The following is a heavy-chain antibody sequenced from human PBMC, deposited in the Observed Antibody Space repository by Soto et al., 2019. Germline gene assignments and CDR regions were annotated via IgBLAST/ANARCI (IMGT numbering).Heavy chain of an antibody. CDR3: AKDYNYYDYYYYGMDV. CDR2: ISYDGSNK. J-gene: IGHJ6*02. D-gene: IGHD3-22*01. V-gene: IGHV3-30*18. Sequence: QPGGSLRLSCAASGFTFSSYGMHWVRQAPGKGLEWVAVISYDGSNKYYADSVKGRFTISRDNSKNTLYLQMNSLRAEDTAVYYCAKDYNYYDYYYYGMDVWGQGTTVTVSS. CDR1: GFTFSSYG.